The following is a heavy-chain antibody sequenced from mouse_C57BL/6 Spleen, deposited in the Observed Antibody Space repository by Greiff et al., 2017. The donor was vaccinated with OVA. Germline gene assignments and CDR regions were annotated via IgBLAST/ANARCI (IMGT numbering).Heavy chain of an antibody. CDR3: ARSTVFASYWYFDV. CDR1: GFSLSTYGMG. J-gene: IGHJ1*03. V-gene: IGHV8-12*01. CDR2: IYWDDDK. D-gene: IGHD1-1*01. Sequence: QVTLKVSGPGILQSSQTLSLTCSFSGFSLSTYGMGVSWIRQPSGKGLEWLAHIYWDDDKRYNPSLKNLHAISKYTARNHVFLKITSVYTADTATYYGARSTVFASYWYFDVWGTGTTVTVSS.